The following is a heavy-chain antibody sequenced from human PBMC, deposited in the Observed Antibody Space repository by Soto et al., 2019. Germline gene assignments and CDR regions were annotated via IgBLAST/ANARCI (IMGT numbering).Heavy chain of an antibody. CDR2: IYYSGST. D-gene: IGHD3-10*01. CDR1: GGSISSYY. CDR3: ARKIYYGSGSKFQH. J-gene: IGHJ1*01. Sequence: SETLSLTCTVSGGSISSYYWNWIRQPPGKGLEWIGYIYYSGSTDYNPSLKSRVTISVDTSKNQFSLKLSSVTAADTAVYYCARKIYYGSGSKFQHWGQGTLVTVSS. V-gene: IGHV4-59*01.